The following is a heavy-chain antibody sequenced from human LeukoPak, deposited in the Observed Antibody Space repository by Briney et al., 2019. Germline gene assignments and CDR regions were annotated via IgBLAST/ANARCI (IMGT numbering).Heavy chain of an antibody. D-gene: IGHD1-26*01. Sequence: GESLKISCRGSGYSFTSYWIGWVRQMPGKGLEWMGIIYPGDSDTRYSPSFQGQVIMSVDKSISTAYLQWRSLKASDTAIYYCARHVGAIAATHFDKWGQGTLLTVSS. CDR1: GYSFTSYW. V-gene: IGHV5-51*01. CDR2: IYPGDSDT. J-gene: IGHJ4*02. CDR3: ARHVGAIAATHFDK.